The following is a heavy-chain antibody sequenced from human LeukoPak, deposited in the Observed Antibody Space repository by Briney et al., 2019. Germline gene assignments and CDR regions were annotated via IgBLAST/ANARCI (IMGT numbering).Heavy chain of an antibody. J-gene: IGHJ6*02. D-gene: IGHD6-13*01. CDR1: GFTFSDYY. CDR3: ARAIAAAGIISIYYYGMDV. Sequence: GGSLRLSCAASGFTFSDYYMSWIRQAPGKGLEWVSYISSSGSTIYYADSVKGRFTISRDNAKNSLYLQLNSLRAEDTAVYYCARAIAAAGIISIYYYGMDVWGQGTTVTVSS. V-gene: IGHV3-11*01. CDR2: ISSSGSTI.